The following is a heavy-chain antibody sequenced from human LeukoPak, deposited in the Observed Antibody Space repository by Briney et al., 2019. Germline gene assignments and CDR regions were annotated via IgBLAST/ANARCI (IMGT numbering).Heavy chain of an antibody. J-gene: IGHJ4*02. CDR3: AKTRDYDILTGYVY. V-gene: IGHV3-23*01. CDR2: ISGSGGST. CDR1: GFTVSSNY. Sequence: GGSLRLSCAASGFTVSSNYMSWVRQAPGKGLEWVSAISGSGGSTYYADSVKGRFTISRDNSKNTLYLQMNSLRAEDTAVYYCAKTRDYDILTGYVYWGQGTLVTVSS. D-gene: IGHD3-9*01.